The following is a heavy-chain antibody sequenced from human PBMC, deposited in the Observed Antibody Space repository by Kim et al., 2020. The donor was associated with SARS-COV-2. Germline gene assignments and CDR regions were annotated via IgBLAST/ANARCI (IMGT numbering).Heavy chain of an antibody. V-gene: IGHV1-2*06. CDR3: TRDDTSGYSVY. J-gene: IGHJ4*02. CDR2: INTYSGGA. CDR1: GYTFTAFY. D-gene: IGHD5-18*01. Sequence: ASVKVSCKTSGYTFTAFYIHWVRQAPGQGLERVGRINTYSGGANYARKFQGKVTITTDTSIDTAYMDLSGLTSDDTAVYFCTRDDTSGYSVYWGQGTLV.